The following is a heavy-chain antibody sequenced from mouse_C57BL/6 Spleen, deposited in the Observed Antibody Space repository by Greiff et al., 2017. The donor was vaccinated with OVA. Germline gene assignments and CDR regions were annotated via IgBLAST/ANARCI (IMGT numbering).Heavy chain of an antibody. D-gene: IGHD5-1*01. CDR3: ERSGGYLYYFDD. CDR2: IDPSDSYT. J-gene: IGHJ2*01. V-gene: IGHV1-50*01. CDR1: GYTFTSYW. Sequence: QVQLQQPGAELVKPGASVKLSCKASGYTFTSYWMQWVKQRPGQGLEWIGEIDPSDSYTNYKQKFKGKATLAVDTSTSTAYMQRSSLTSEDSAVYYCERSGGYLYYFDDWGKGTTLTVSS.